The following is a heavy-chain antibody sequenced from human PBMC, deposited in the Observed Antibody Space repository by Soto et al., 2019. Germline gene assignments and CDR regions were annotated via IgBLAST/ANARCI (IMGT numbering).Heavy chain of an antibody. CDR2: IYYSGST. CDR3: ASCSGGSCYYFDY. V-gene: IGHV4-59*08. CDR1: GGSISSYY. Sequence: SETLSLTCTVSGGSISSYYWSWIRQPPGKGLEWIGYIYYSGSTNYNPSLKSRVTISVDTSKNQFSLKLSSATAADTAVYYCASCSGGSCYYFDYWGQGTLVTVSS. D-gene: IGHD2-15*01. J-gene: IGHJ4*02.